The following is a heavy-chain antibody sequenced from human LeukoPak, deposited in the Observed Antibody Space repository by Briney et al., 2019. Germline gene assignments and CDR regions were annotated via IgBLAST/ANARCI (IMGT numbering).Heavy chain of an antibody. D-gene: IGHD5-18*01. Sequence: QSGGSLRLSCAASGFTFSSYAMSWVRQAPGKGLEWVSAISGSGGSTYYADSVKGRFTISRDNSKNTLYLQMNSLRPEDTAVYYCARDPGYSYGYDYWGQGTLVTVSS. V-gene: IGHV3-23*01. J-gene: IGHJ4*02. CDR2: ISGSGGST. CDR3: ARDPGYSYGYDY. CDR1: GFTFSSYA.